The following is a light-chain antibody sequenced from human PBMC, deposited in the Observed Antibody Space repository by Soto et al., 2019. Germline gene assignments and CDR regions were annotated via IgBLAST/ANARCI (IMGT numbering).Light chain of an antibody. CDR3: AAWDDSLSGVV. V-gene: IGLV1-47*01. CDR2: RSN. J-gene: IGLJ2*01. Sequence: QAVVTQPPSASGTPGQRVTISCSGSSSNIGSGYVYWYHQLPGTAPKVLIYRSNQRPSGVPDRISGSRSGTSASLAISGLRSDDEAEYYCAAWDDSLSGVVFGGGTKLTVL. CDR1: SSNIGSGY.